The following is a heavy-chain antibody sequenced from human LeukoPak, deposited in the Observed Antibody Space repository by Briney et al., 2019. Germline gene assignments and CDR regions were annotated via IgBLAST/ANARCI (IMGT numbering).Heavy chain of an antibody. CDR2: IYYSGST. CDR1: GGSISRGGYY. Sequence: PSETLSLTCTVSGGSISRGGYYWSWIRQHPGKGLEWIGYIYYSGSTYYNPSLKSRVTISVDTSKNQFSLKLSSVTAADTAVYYCARHYGGNSFDYWGQGTLVTVSS. CDR3: ARHYGGNSFDY. J-gene: IGHJ4*02. V-gene: IGHV4-31*03. D-gene: IGHD4-23*01.